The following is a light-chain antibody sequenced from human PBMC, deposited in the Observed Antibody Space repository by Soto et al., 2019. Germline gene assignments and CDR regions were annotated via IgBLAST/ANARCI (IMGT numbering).Light chain of an antibody. CDR3: QQYDGH. J-gene: IGKJ1*01. CDR1: RTINTW. V-gene: IGKV1-5*01. Sequence: DIQMTQYPSTLSASVGDRITIACRTRRTINTWLAWYQQKPGKAPKLLIYDASTLESGVPSRFSGSGSGTEFTLPISSLQPDDFATYYCQQYDGHFGQGPNVEF. CDR2: DAS.